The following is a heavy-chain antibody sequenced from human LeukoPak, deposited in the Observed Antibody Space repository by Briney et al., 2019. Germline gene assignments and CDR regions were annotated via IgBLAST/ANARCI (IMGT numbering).Heavy chain of an antibody. CDR3: AKDGAWLRFDD. CDR1: GFPFSIYG. CDR2: ISPGGGPT. V-gene: IGHV3-23*01. J-gene: IGHJ4*02. Sequence: GGSLRLSCAGSGFPFSIYGMNWVRQAPGKGLEWVSGISPGGGPTYYADSVKGRFTISRDDSRNTLYLQMNNLRAEDTAVYYCAKDGAWLRFDDWGQGILVTVSS. D-gene: IGHD5-12*01.